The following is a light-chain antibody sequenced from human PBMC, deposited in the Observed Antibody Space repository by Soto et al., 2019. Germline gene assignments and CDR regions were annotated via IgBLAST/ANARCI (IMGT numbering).Light chain of an antibody. Sequence: QSALTQPASVSGSPGQSITISCTGTGSDVGNYVFVSWFQQHPGKAPKLIIYGVTDRISGVPDRFSGSKSGNTASLTVSGLQAEDEADYYCASYGGRDDMIFGGGTKLTVL. CDR2: GVT. CDR3: ASYGGRDDMI. CDR1: GSDVGNYVF. V-gene: IGLV2-8*01. J-gene: IGLJ2*01.